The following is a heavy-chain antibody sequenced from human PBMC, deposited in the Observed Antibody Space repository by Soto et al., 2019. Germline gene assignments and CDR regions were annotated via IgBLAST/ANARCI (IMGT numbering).Heavy chain of an antibody. CDR1: GGTFSNYV. D-gene: IGHD2-8*02. V-gene: IGHV1-69*06. J-gene: IGHJ3*01. CDR2: ISPIYDAA. Sequence: QVQLVQSGAEVKKPGSSVKVSCEASGGTFSNYVISWLRQAPGQGPEWMGGISPIYDAANYARKFQGRVTMTADKSTSPAYLELIGLKSEDSAIYYCARYWTAGTFYGAFDVWGQGTMVIVSP. CDR3: ARYWTAGTFYGAFDV.